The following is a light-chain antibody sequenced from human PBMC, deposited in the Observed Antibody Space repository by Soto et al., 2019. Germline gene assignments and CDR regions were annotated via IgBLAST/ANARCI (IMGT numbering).Light chain of an antibody. V-gene: IGKV3-20*01. CDR3: QQYGSSPYT. CDR1: QSVGTTY. J-gene: IGKJ2*01. Sequence: EIVLSQYPGTLSLSPGERATLSCRASQSVGTTYLAWYQQKPGQAPRLLIYGASSRATDIPDRFSGSGSGTDFTLTISRLEPKDFAVYYCQQYGSSPYTFGQGTKLEIK. CDR2: GAS.